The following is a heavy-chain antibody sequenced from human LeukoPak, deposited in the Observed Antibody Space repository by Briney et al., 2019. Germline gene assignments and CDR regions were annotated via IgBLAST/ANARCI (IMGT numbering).Heavy chain of an antibody. J-gene: IGHJ5*02. CDR3: AKSVAGTSGWFDP. V-gene: IGHV3-23*01. D-gene: IGHD1-1*01. CDR1: GFTFSTYA. CDR2: ILGSGAGT. Sequence: GGSLRLSCAASGFTFSTYAMSWFRKAPGKGLEWVSGILGSGAGTFYADSVKGRFTISRDNSKNTLYLQMTSLGAEDAAVYYCAKSVAGTSGWFDPWGQGALVTVSS.